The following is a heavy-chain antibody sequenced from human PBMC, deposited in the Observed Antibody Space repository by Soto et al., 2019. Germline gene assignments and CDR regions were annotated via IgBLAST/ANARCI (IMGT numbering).Heavy chain of an antibody. V-gene: IGHV5-51*01. J-gene: IGHJ4*02. Sequence: PXESLKISCRGSGFTFTSYWIGWVRQLPGKGLEWMGIIYPGDSDTRYSPSFQGQVTISADKSMNTAYLQWSSLKASDTAIYYCARRNYESTPGALGFDYWGQGNLVTVSS. D-gene: IGHD3-22*01. CDR2: IYPGDSDT. CDR3: ARRNYESTPGALGFDY. CDR1: GFTFTSYW.